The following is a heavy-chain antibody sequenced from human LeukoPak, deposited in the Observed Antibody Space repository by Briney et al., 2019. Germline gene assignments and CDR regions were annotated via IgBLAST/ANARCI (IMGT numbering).Heavy chain of an antibody. D-gene: IGHD6-19*01. CDR2: INHSGST. V-gene: IGHV4-34*01. CDR3: ARHDRRRVAVAGKNWFDP. CDR1: GGSFSGYY. Sequence: SETLSLTCAVYGGSFSGYYWSWIRQPPGKGLEWIGEINHSGSTNYNPSLKSRVTISVDTSKNQFSLKLSSVTAADTAVYYCARHDRRRVAVAGKNWFDPWGQGTLSPSPQ. J-gene: IGHJ5*02.